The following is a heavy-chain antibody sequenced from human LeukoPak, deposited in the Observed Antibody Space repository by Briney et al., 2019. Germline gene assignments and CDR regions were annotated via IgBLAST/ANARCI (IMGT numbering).Heavy chain of an antibody. CDR3: ARDFSQRITMVRGVMPA. CDR1: GFTVSSNY. V-gene: IGHV3-53*01. J-gene: IGHJ5*02. D-gene: IGHD3-10*01. CDR2: IYSGGST. Sequence: GGSLRLSCAASGFTVSSNYMSWVRQAPGKGLEWVSVIYSGGSTYYADSVKGRFTISRDNSKSTLYIQMNSLRAEDTAVYYCARDFSQRITMVRGVMPAWGQGTLVTVSS.